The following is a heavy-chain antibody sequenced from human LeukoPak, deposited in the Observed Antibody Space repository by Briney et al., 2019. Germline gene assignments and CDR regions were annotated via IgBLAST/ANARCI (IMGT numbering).Heavy chain of an antibody. CDR3: AKGAYYDF. D-gene: IGHD4/OR15-4a*01. CDR2: IYSGGTT. CDR1: GFTVSRIY. J-gene: IGHJ4*02. V-gene: IGHV3-53*01. Sequence: GGSLRLSCAATGFTVSRIYMSWVRQAPGKGLEWVSVIYSGGTTHYADSVKGRFTISRDNSKNTLYLQMNSLRVEDTAVYYCAKGAYYDFWGQGTLVTVSS.